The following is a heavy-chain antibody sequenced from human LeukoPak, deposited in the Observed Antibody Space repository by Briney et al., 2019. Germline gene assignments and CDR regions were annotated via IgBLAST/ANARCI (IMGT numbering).Heavy chain of an antibody. J-gene: IGHJ3*02. CDR2: IYYSGST. CDR1: GGSISSSSYY. V-gene: IGHV4-39*01. CDR3: ARRALGATTVTTGAFDI. Sequence: ASETLSLTCTVSGGSISSSSYYWGWIRQPPGKGLEWIGSIYYSGSTYYNPSLKSRVTISVDTSKNQFSLKLSSVTAADTAVYYCARRALGATTVTTGAFDIWGQGTMVTVSS. D-gene: IGHD4-17*01.